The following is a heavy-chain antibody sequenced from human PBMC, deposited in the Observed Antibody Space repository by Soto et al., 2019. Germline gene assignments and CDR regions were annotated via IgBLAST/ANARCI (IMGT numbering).Heavy chain of an antibody. J-gene: IGHJ4*02. CDR1: GYTFTTSS. CDR2: ISGYNGNT. V-gene: IGHV1-18*01. CDR3: ARWGISPDY. D-gene: IGHD7-27*01. Sequence: QVQLVQSGVEVKAPGASVKVSCKASGYTFTTSSISWVRQAPGQGLEWMGWISGYNGNTNYAQKFQGRVTLTTDTSTNTAYMELRSLRSDDTDVYYCARWGISPDYWGQGTLVTVSS.